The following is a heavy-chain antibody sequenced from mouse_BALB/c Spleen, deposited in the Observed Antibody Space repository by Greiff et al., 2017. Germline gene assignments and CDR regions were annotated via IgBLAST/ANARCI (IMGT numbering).Heavy chain of an antibody. J-gene: IGHJ4*01. CDR2: IDPETGGT. Sequence: VQLQESGAELVRPGASVTLSCKASGYTFTDYEMHWVKQTPVHGLEWIGAIDPETGGTAYNQKFKGKATLTADKSSSTAYMELRSLTSEDSAVYYCARGITTATWGYYYAMDYWGQGTSVTVSS. CDR3: ARGITTATWGYYYAMDY. D-gene: IGHD1-2*01. V-gene: IGHV1-15*01. CDR1: GYTFTDYE.